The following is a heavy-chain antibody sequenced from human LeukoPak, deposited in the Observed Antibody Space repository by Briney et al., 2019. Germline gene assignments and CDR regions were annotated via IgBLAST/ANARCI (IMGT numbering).Heavy chain of an antibody. CDR3: ATHPPDYYDSSGYERAYYFDY. J-gene: IGHJ4*02. Sequence: SETLSLTCTVSGGSISSSSYYWGWIRQPPGKGLEWIGRIYYSGSTYYNPSLKSRVTISVDTSKNQFSLKLSSVTAADTAVYYCATHPPDYYDSSGYERAYYFDYWGQGTLVTVSS. D-gene: IGHD3-22*01. CDR2: IYYSGST. V-gene: IGHV4-39*01. CDR1: GGSISSSSYY.